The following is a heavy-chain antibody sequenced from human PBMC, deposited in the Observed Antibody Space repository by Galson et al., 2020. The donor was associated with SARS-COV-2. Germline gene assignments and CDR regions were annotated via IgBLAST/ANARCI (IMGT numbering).Heavy chain of an antibody. CDR2: LTPYNGKP. D-gene: IGHD5-18*01. CDR3: ARARASYKF. V-gene: IGHV1-18*01. Sequence: GESLKISCKASGYSISSYGITWVRQAPGQRLEWMVWLTPYNGKPNYAQRVQGRVTMTTDTSTSTAYMYTRSLRSVDTAVYYCARARASYKFWGHGALVTVSS. J-gene: IGHJ4*01. CDR1: GYSISSYG.